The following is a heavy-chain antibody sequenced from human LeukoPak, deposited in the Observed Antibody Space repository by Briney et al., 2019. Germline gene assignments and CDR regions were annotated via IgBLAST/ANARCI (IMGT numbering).Heavy chain of an antibody. Sequence: SETLSLTCSVSGGSLSNYYWSWIRQPPGKGLEWIGYIYYSGTTNYNPSLKSRVTISVDTSRNQFSLKLTSVTAADTAVYYCAKVSDRDSSGYYWGFEYWGQGTLVTVSS. J-gene: IGHJ4*02. V-gene: IGHV4-59*08. CDR2: IYYSGTT. CDR3: AKVSDRDSSGYYWGFEY. D-gene: IGHD3-22*01. CDR1: GGSLSNYY.